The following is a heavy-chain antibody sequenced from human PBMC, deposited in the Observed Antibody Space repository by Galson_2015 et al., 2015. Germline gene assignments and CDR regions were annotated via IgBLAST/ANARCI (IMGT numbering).Heavy chain of an antibody. CDR3: TTTSWPPFSYVYSMDV. CDR2: ISGSGGSK. Sequence: SLRLSCAGSGFTFRTHAMNWVRQAPGKGLEWVSGISGSGGSKDYADSVQGRFTISRDNSEKMLYLQMNSLRAEDTAVYSCTTTSWPPFSYVYSMDVWGKGITVTVSS. CDR1: GFTFRTHA. V-gene: IGHV3-23*01. J-gene: IGHJ6*03. D-gene: IGHD2/OR15-2a*01.